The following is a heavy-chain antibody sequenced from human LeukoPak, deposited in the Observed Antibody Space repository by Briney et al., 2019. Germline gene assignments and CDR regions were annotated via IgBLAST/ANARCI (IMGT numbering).Heavy chain of an antibody. CDR1: GFTFNDYY. J-gene: IGHJ3*02. CDR2: ISSSSSYT. D-gene: IGHD3-10*01. Sequence: GGSLTLSCAASGFTFNDYYMSWIRQAPGKGLEWVSYISSSSSYTNYADSVKGRFTISRDNAKNSLYLQMNSLRAEDTAVYYCARVGGLGVAFDIWGQGTMVTVSS. V-gene: IGHV3-11*06. CDR3: ARVGGLGVAFDI.